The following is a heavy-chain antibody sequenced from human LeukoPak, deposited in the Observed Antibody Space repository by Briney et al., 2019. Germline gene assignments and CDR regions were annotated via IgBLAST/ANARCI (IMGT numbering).Heavy chain of an antibody. V-gene: IGHV1-18*01. CDR1: GYTFTIYG. CDR2: ISANNGNT. CDR3: ARDLLAMIPSFSAEY. D-gene: IGHD5-12*01. J-gene: IGHJ4*02. Sequence: ASVKVSCKASGYTFTIYGISWVRQAPGQGLEWMGWISANNGNTIYAQKLQGRVTMTTDTSTSTAYMELRSLRSDDTAVYYCARDLLAMIPSFSAEYGGQGTLVTVSS.